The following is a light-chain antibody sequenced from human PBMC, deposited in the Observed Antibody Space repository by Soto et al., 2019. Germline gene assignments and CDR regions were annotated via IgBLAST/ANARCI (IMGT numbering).Light chain of an antibody. V-gene: IGLV2-14*01. CDR3: SSYTSSSAYV. J-gene: IGLJ1*01. CDR1: SGDVGGYNY. CDR2: DVS. Sequence: QSALTQPASVSGSPGQSITISCTGTSGDVGGYNYVSWYQQHPGKAPKLMTYDVSNRPSGVSNRFSGSKSGNTASLTISGLQAEDEADYYCSSYTSSSAYVFGTGTKVTVL.